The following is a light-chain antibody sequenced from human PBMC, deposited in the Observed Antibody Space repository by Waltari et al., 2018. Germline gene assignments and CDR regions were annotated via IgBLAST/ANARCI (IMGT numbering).Light chain of an antibody. J-gene: IGLJ2*01. Sequence: QSVLTQPPSTSGTPGQRVSISCSGRDSNIGRNAVNWYPHLPGTTPKLLIYTNDHRPSWVPDRFSASKSGTSASLAISGLQCEDEADYFCSVWDDSLNGPVFGGRTKLTVL. CDR1: DSNIGRNA. CDR2: TND. V-gene: IGLV1-44*01. CDR3: SVWDDSLNGPV.